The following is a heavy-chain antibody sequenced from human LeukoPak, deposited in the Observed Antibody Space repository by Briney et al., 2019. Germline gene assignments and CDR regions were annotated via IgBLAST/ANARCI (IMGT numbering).Heavy chain of an antibody. V-gene: IGHV3-74*01. Sequence: GGSLRLSCAASGFTFSSYWMHWVRQAPGKGLVWVSRINSDGSSTSYADSVKGRFTISRDNTKNTLYLQMNSLRAEDTAVYYCARGLAYCGGDCYYYFDYWGQGTLVTVSS. D-gene: IGHD2-21*02. J-gene: IGHJ4*02. CDR1: GFTFSSYW. CDR3: ARGLAYCGGDCYYYFDY. CDR2: INSDGSST.